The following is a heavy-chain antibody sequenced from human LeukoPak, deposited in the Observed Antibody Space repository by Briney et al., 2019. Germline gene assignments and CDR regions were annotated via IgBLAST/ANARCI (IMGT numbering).Heavy chain of an antibody. Sequence: SQTLSLTCTVSGGSISSGGYYWSWIRQHPGKGLEWIGYIYYSGSTYYNPSLKSRVTISVDTSKNQFPLKLSSVTAADTAVYYCARLSSIAAAGAKLDYWGQGTLVTVSS. D-gene: IGHD6-13*01. CDR3: ARLSSIAAAGAKLDY. J-gene: IGHJ4*02. CDR2: IYYSGST. CDR1: GGSISSGGYY. V-gene: IGHV4-31*03.